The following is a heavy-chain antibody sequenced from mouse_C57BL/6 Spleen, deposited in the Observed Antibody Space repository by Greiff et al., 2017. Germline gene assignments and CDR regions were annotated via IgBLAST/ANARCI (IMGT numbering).Heavy chain of an antibody. CDR3: ARNYYDYDPTWYFDV. CDR1: GYTFTSYW. CDR2: INPSNGGT. Sequence: QVQLQQPGTELVKPGASVKLSCKASGYTFTSYWMHWVKQRPGQGLEWIGNINPSNGGTNYNEKFKSKATLTVDKSSSTAYMQLSSLTSEDSAVYDCARNYYDYDPTWYFDVWGTGTTVTVSS. J-gene: IGHJ1*03. D-gene: IGHD2-4*01. V-gene: IGHV1-53*01.